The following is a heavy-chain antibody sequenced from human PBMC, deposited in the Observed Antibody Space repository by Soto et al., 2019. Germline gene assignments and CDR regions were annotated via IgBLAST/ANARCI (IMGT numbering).Heavy chain of an antibody. D-gene: IGHD6-13*01. V-gene: IGHV3-30-3*01. CDR3: ARKMAAPSDYYDGLDV. CDR2: ISYDGSNI. Sequence: QVQLVESGGGVVQPGRSLRLSCAASGFTFNNYAMHWVRQAPGKGLEWVAVISYDGSNIYYPDSVKGRFTFSRDNSKNTLYLQMNSLRPEDTAVYYCARKMAAPSDYYDGLDVWCQGTTVLASS. J-gene: IGHJ6*02. CDR1: GFTFNNYA.